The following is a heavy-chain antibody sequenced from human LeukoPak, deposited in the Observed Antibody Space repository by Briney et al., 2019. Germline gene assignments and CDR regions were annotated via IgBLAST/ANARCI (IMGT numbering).Heavy chain of an antibody. Sequence: ASVKVSSKASGFTFNNFGISWVRQAPGQGLEWMAWISAHNGNTHYAQKFQDRVTVTRDTSTRTAYMELRSLTSDDTAVFYCARRSRDAFDIWGQGTMVTVSS. J-gene: IGHJ3*02. CDR1: GFTFNNFG. CDR2: ISAHNGNT. V-gene: IGHV1-18*01. CDR3: ARRSRDAFDI.